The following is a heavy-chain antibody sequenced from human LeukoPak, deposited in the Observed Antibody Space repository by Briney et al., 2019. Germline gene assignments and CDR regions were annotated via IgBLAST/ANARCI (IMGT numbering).Heavy chain of an antibody. J-gene: IGHJ4*02. D-gene: IGHD3-22*01. CDR1: GYTFTSYG. CDR3: ARNNYYDSSGYPDY. Sequence: ASVKVSCKASGYTFTSYGISWVRQAPGQGLEWMGWISAYNGNTNYALKLQGRVTMTTDTSTSTAYMELRSLRSDDTAVYYCARNNYYDSSGYPDYWGQGTLVTVSS. CDR2: ISAYNGNT. V-gene: IGHV1-18*01.